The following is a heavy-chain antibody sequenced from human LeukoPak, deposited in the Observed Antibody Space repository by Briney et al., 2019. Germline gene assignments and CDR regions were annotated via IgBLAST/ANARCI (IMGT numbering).Heavy chain of an antibody. CDR3: ARRKGRGSLDP. D-gene: IGHD1-14*01. CDR1: GYTCTSYA. Sequence: ASVTVSFTASGYTCTSYAMNWVRQAPGQGLEWMGWINTNTGNPTYAQGFTGRFVFSLDTSVSTAYLQISSLKAEDTAVYYCARRKGRGSLDPWGQGTLVTVSS. CDR2: INTNTGNP. V-gene: IGHV7-4-1*02. J-gene: IGHJ5*02.